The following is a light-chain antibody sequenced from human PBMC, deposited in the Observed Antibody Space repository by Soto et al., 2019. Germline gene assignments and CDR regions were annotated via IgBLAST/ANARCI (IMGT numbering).Light chain of an antibody. V-gene: IGKV3-20*01. CDR1: QRGSSRY. CDR3: QQKCSTTRT. CDR2: AAS. Sequence: LTQSPSERSTLSCRARQRGSSRYLTWYQQKPGQAPRLLMYAASSMASGIPDRFSGSGPGTDFTLTISSLQHEDFAVYDCQQKCSTTRTFGQGTKVDIK. J-gene: IGKJ1*01.